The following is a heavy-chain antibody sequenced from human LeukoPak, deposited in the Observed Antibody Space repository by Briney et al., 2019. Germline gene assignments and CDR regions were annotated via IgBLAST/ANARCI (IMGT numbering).Heavy chain of an antibody. J-gene: IGHJ3*02. CDR1: GGSISSGGYY. CDR3: AREIITYYYDSSGYYSNAFDI. Sequence: PSETLFLTCTVSGGSISSGGYYWSWIRQHPGRGLEGIGYIYYSGSTYYNPSLKSRVTISVDTSKNQFSLKLSSVTAADTAVYYCAREIITYYYDSSGYYSNAFDIWGQGTMVTVSS. CDR2: IYYSGST. D-gene: IGHD3-22*01. V-gene: IGHV4-31*03.